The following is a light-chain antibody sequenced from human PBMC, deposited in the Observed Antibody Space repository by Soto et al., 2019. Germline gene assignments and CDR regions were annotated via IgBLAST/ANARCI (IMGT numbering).Light chain of an antibody. J-gene: IGKJ1*01. CDR3: QQYNSWPRT. CDR1: QSVNSH. Sequence: EIVMTQSPATLSGSPGERATLSCRASQSVNSHLAWYHQKPGQAPRLLIYGASTRATGIPARFSGNGSGTEFTLTISSLQPEDFAVYFCQQYNSWPRTFGQGTKVEVK. V-gene: IGKV3-15*01. CDR2: GAS.